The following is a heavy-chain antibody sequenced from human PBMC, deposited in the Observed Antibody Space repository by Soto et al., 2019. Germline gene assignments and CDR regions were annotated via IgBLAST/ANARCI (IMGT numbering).Heavy chain of an antibody. CDR3: ARDGTDPLRYYYGGGYFDY. Sequence: QVQLVESGGGVVQPGRSLRLSCAASGFTFSSYAMHWVRQAPGKGLEWVAVISYDGSNKYYADSVKGRFTISRDNSKNTLYLQMNSLRAEDTAVYYCARDGTDPLRYYYGGGYFDYWGQGTLVTVSS. V-gene: IGHV3-30-3*01. CDR1: GFTFSSYA. D-gene: IGHD3-10*01. J-gene: IGHJ4*02. CDR2: ISYDGSNK.